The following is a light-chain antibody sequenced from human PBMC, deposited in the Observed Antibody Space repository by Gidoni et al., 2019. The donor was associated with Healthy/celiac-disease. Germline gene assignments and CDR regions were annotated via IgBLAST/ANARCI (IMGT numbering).Light chain of an antibody. J-gene: IGKJ1*01. CDR2: GAS. CDR1: P. Sequence: EIVLTQSPGTLSLSPGERATLPCRASPRLLIYGASSRATGIPDRFSGSGSGTDFTLTISRLEPEDFAVYYCQQYGSSPRTFGQGTKVEIK. V-gene: IGKV3-20*01. CDR3: QQYGSSPRT.